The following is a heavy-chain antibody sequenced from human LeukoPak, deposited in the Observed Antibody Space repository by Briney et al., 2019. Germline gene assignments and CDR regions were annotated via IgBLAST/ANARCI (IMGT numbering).Heavy chain of an antibody. V-gene: IGHV3-7*01. CDR3: AGDWNYGFDY. J-gene: IGHJ4*02. CDR1: GFTFSKTW. D-gene: IGHD1-7*01. CDR2: IKVDGSER. Sequence: GGSLRLSCAASGFTFSKTWMSWVRQAPGKGLEWVANIKVDGSERYYVDSVKGRFTISRDNAKNSLYLQMNSLRAEDTAIYYCAGDWNYGFDYWGQGTLVTVSS.